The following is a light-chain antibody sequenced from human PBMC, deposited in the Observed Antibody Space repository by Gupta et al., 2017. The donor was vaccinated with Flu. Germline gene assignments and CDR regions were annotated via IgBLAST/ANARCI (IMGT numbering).Light chain of an antibody. J-gene: IGKJ2*03. CDR2: KAS. CDR3: QQYYSFSYS. CDR1: QSISSW. V-gene: IGKV1-5*03. Sequence: DIQMTQSPSTLSASVGDRVTITCRASQSISSWLAWYQQKPGKAPKVLIYKASSLQTGVPSRFSGSGTGTEFTLTISSLQPDDFATYYCQQYYSFSYSFGQGTKVEIK.